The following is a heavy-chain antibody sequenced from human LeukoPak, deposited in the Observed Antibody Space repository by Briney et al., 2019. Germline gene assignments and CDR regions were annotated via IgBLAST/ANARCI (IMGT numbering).Heavy chain of an antibody. V-gene: IGHV4-34*01. D-gene: IGHD2-15*01. J-gene: IGHJ4*02. Sequence: SETLSLTCAVYGGSFSGYYWSWIRQPPGKGLEWIGEINHSGSTNYNPSLKSRVSISVDTSKNQSSLKLSSVTAADTAVYYCARGPSDIVVVVAAYYFDYWGQGTLVTVSS. CDR3: ARGPSDIVVVVAAYYFDY. CDR1: GGSFSGYY. CDR2: INHSGST.